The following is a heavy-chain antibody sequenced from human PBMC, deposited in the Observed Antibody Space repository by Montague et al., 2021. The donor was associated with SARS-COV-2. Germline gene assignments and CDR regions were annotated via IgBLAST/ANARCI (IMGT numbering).Heavy chain of an antibody. V-gene: IGHV4-31*03. CDR1: GGSISSGGYY. CDR3: ARTPAVYVVVVPAARGLFDF. Sequence: TLSLTCTVSGGSISSGGYYWSWIRQHPGKRLEWIGYIYYSGSTYYNPSLKSRVTISVDTSKNQFSLKLSSVTAADTAVYYCARTPAVYVVVVPAARGLFDFWGQVTLVTVSS. J-gene: IGHJ4*02. CDR2: IYYSGST. D-gene: IGHD2-2*01.